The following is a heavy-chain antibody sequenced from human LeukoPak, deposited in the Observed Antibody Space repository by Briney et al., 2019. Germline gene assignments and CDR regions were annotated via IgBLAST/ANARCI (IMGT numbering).Heavy chain of an antibody. D-gene: IGHD6-6*01. CDR3: ATVPYSSSSGAFDY. V-gene: IGHV1-24*01. CDR2: IDPEDGET. CDR1: GYTLTELS. Sequence: ASVNVSFKGSGYTLTELSMHWVRQAPGKGLEGMGGIDPEDGETIYAQRFHGRVTMTEDTSTHTAYMELSSLRSADTAVYYCATVPYSSSSGAFDYWGQGTLVTVSS. J-gene: IGHJ4*02.